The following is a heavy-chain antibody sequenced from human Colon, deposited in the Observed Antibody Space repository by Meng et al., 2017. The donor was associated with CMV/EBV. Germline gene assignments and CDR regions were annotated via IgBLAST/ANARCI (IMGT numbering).Heavy chain of an antibody. D-gene: IGHD3-16*01. Sequence: ASVKVSCQASGYTFNKHGINWVRQAPGQGLEWMGWINLWNGNIEYAQKFQGRITLTTDESTSTAYMELRSLTSDDTAVYYCARDLFSPGGNSCFDYWGQGTTVTVSS. CDR3: ARDLFSPGGNSCFDY. V-gene: IGHV1-18*01. J-gene: IGHJ4*02. CDR2: INLWNGNI. CDR1: GYTFNKHG.